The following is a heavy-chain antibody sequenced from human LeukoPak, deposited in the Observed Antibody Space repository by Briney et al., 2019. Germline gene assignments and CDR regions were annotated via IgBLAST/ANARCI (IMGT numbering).Heavy chain of an antibody. Sequence: SVNVSCKASGGTFSSYAISWVRQAPGQGLGWMGGIIPIFGTANYAQKFQGRVTITADESTSTAYMELSSLRSEDTAVYYCAKSVVTPGFDYWGQGTLVTVSS. V-gene: IGHV1-69*13. CDR3: AKSVVTPGFDY. CDR1: GGTFSSYA. J-gene: IGHJ4*02. CDR2: IIPIFGTA. D-gene: IGHD4-23*01.